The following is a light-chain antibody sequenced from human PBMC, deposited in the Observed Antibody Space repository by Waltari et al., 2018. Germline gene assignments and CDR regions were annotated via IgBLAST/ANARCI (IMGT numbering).Light chain of an antibody. CDR3: SSYTSSSTVV. Sequence: ISCTGTSSDVGGYNYVSWYQQHPGKAPKLMIYDVSNRPSGVSNRFSGSKSGNTASLTISGLQAEDEADYYCSSYTSSSTVVFGGGTKLTVL. CDR2: DVS. V-gene: IGLV2-14*04. CDR1: SSDVGGYNY. J-gene: IGLJ2*01.